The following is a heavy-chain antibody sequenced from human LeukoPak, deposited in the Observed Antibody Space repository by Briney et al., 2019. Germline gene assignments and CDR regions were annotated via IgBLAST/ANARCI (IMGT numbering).Heavy chain of an antibody. D-gene: IGHD3-22*01. J-gene: IGHJ4*02. Sequence: GASVKVSCKASGYTFTSYAMHWVRQAPGQRLEWMGWINAGNGNTKYSQKFQGRVTITRDTSASTAYMELSSLRSEDTAVYYCARGVALTSYYNSSGYARGFDYWGQGTLVTVSS. CDR3: ARGVALTSYYNSSGYARGFDY. V-gene: IGHV1-3*01. CDR2: INAGNGNT. CDR1: GYTFTSYA.